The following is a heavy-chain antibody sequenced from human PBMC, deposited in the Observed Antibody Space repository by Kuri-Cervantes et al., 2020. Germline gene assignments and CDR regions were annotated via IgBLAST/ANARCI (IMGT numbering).Heavy chain of an antibody. CDR1: GFTFSTYW. CDR3: AKDFTSFAQIPDAFDI. V-gene: IGHV3-7*03. J-gene: IGHJ3*02. CDR2: INKDGSET. D-gene: IGHD2-2*01. Sequence: GESLKISCAASGFTFSTYWMSWVRQAPGRGLEWVASINKDGSETYYVDSVKGRFTISRDNSKNTLYLQMNSLRAEDTALYYCAKDFTSFAQIPDAFDIWGQGTMVTVSS.